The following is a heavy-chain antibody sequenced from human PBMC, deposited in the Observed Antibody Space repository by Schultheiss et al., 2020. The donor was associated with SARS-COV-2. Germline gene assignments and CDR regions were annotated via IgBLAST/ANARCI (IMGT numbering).Heavy chain of an antibody. V-gene: IGHV3-23*01. CDR3: AKGGLKGVDS. CDR2: ISGSSVIT. Sequence: GGSLRLSCAASGFTFSSYAMTWVRQAPGKGLEWVSVISGSSVITYYADSVKGRFTISRDNSKNTLYLQMNSLRAEDTAVYYCAKGGLKGVDSWGQGTLVTVSS. CDR1: GFTFSSYA. D-gene: IGHD3-16*01. J-gene: IGHJ4*02.